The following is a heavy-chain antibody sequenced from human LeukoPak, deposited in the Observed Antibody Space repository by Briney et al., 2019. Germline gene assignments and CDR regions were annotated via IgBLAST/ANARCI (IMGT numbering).Heavy chain of an antibody. Sequence: EPGGSLRLSSAVSGFTFSIYAIGWVSQAPGNGLGWVSSISGSGGSTYYADSVKGPFTIARDNSKNTLYLQMDSLRAEAAAVYSCARVPRHRRSGVSYYFDYWGQGTLVTVSS. CDR1: GFTFSIYA. V-gene: IGHV3-23*01. CDR3: ARVPRHRRSGVSYYFDY. D-gene: IGHD3-10*01. CDR2: ISGSGGST. J-gene: IGHJ4*02.